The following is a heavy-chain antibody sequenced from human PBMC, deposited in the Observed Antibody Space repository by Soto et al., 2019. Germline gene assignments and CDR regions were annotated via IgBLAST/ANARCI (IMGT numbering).Heavy chain of an antibody. CDR3: AVLTTVTDADY. J-gene: IGHJ4*02. V-gene: IGHV3-23*01. CDR2: VSGSGSRT. D-gene: IGHD4-17*01. CDR1: GFMFSSYV. Sequence: EVQLLESGGGLVQPGWSLRLSCAASGFMFSSYVMSWVRQAPGKGLEWVSGVSGSGSRTYYADSVKGRFSISRDNSRNTLYLQLNSLRAEDTAVYYCAVLTTVTDADYWGQGTLVTVPS.